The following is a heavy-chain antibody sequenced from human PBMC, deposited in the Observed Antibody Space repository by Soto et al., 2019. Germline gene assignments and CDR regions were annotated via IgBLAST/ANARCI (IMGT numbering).Heavy chain of an antibody. Sequence: HLVQSGPEVKKPGASVTVSCKTSGDTFTNFGLSWVRQAPGQGLEWMGWIATYNTNRNYAQKFQGRLTLTTDTSTSTAYMELKSLGYDDTAVYYCARVLRGVVNWFDPWGQGTMVTVSS. D-gene: IGHD3-10*01. CDR1: GDTFTNFG. CDR2: IATYNTNR. J-gene: IGHJ5*02. V-gene: IGHV1-18*01. CDR3: ARVLRGVVNWFDP.